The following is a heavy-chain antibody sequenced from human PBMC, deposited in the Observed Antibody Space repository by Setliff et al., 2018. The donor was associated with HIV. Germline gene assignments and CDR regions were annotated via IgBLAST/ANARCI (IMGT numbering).Heavy chain of an antibody. D-gene: IGHD6-19*01. J-gene: IGHJ4*02. V-gene: IGHV3-33*01. CDR3: ASDQQWLAQGWGGPHY. CDR2: IWYDGTNK. Sequence: GGSLRLSCAASGFTFSTFGMHWVRQAPGKGLEWVAIIWYDGTNKQYTDSVKGRFAISRDNSKNTLYLQMNSLRAEDTAVYYCASDQQWLAQGWGGPHYWGQGTLVTVSS. CDR1: GFTFSTFG.